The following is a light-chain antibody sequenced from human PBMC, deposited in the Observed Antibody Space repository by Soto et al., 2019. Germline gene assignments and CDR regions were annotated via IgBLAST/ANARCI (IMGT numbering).Light chain of an antibody. CDR1: QSVSSY. V-gene: IGKV3-11*01. J-gene: IGKJ4*01. Sequence: EIVLTQSPATLSLSPGERATLSCRASQSVSSYLAWYQQKPGQAPRLLIYDASNRATGIPARFSGSGSGTDFPLTISSLEPEDFAVYYCQQRRNWPRLTFGGGTKVDIK. CDR2: DAS. CDR3: QQRRNWPRLT.